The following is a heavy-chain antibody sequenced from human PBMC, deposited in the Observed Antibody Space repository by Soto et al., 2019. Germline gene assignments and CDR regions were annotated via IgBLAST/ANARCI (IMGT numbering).Heavy chain of an antibody. D-gene: IGHD6-19*01. CDR2: IGSSESSI. J-gene: IGHJ4*02. V-gene: IGHV3-48*02. Sequence: EVQLVESGGGLVQAGGSLRLSCAASKFTFSDYSMNWVRQAPGKGLVWISYIGSSESSIYYADSVKDRFVIYRDNAEKSLYLQMNSLRDEDTAVYYCVRGDSSGWDFDSWGQGTLVTVSS. CDR1: KFTFSDYS. CDR3: VRGDSSGWDFDS.